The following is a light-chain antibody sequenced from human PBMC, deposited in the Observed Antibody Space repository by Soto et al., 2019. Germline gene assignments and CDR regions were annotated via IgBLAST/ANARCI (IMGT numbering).Light chain of an antibody. Sequence: EMVMTQSPAILSVSPGESATLSCRASQSVNSNYLAWYQQHPGQPPRLLIYGISTRATGIPARFSGSGSGTKFTLTIASLQPDDFATYYCQQYETFSGTFGPGTKV. V-gene: IGKV3-15*01. CDR2: GIS. CDR3: QQYETFSGT. CDR1: QSVNSN. J-gene: IGKJ1*01.